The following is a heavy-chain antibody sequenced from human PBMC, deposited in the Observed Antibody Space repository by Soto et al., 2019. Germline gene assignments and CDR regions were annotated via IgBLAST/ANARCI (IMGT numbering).Heavy chain of an antibody. CDR2: INPSGGST. Sequence: QVQLVQSGAEVKKPGASVKVSCKASGYTFTSYYMHWVRQAPGQGLEWMGIINPSGGSTSYAQKFQGRVTMTRDTSTSTVYMELSSLRSEDTAVYYCARAQSRDVWGDYYGMDVWGQGTTVTVSS. V-gene: IGHV1-46*01. D-gene: IGHD3-16*01. J-gene: IGHJ6*02. CDR3: ARAQSRDVWGDYYGMDV. CDR1: GYTFTSYY.